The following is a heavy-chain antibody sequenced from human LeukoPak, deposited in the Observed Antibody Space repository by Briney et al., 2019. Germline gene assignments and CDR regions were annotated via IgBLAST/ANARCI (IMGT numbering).Heavy chain of an antibody. CDR2: ISAYNGNT. V-gene: IGHV1-18*01. CDR3: ARVGYCSSTSCYRINY. CDR1: GYTFTSYG. Sequence: GASVKISCKASGYTFTSYGISWVRQAPGQGLEWMGWISAYNGNTNYAQKLQDRVTMTTDTSTSTAYMELRSLRSDDTAVYYCARVGYCSSTSCYRINYWGQGTLVTVSS. J-gene: IGHJ4*02. D-gene: IGHD2-2*01.